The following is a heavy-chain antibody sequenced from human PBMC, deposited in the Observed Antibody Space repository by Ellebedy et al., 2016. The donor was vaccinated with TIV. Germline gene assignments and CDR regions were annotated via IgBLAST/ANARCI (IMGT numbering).Heavy chain of an antibody. D-gene: IGHD3-10*01. V-gene: IGHV4-39*01. CDR1: GGSLSSSSSY. CDR2: IYYGGST. Sequence: SETLSLTCTVSGGSLSSSSSYWGWIRQPPGKGLEWIGSIYYGGSTYYNPSLESRVTISVDTSKDQFSLKLSSVTAADTAVYYCARWFGELLYVRWFDPWGQGALVTVSS. CDR3: ARWFGELLYVRWFDP. J-gene: IGHJ5*02.